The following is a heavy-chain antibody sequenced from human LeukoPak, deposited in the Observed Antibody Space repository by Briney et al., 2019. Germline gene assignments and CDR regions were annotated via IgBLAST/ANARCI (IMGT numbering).Heavy chain of an antibody. D-gene: IGHD5-18*01. CDR2: IYYSGST. CDR3: ARTDTGLFDY. V-gene: IGHV4-59*01. J-gene: IGHJ4*02. Sequence: PSETLSLTCTVSGGSISSYYWSWIRQPPGKGLEWIEYIYYSGSTNYNPSLKSRVTISVDTSKNQFSLKLSSVTAADTAVYYCARTDTGLFDYWGQGTLVTVSS. CDR1: GGSISSYY.